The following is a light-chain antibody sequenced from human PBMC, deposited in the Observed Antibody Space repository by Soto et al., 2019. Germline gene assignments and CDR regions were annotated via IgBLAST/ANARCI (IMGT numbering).Light chain of an antibody. V-gene: IGKV1-39*01. CDR1: QNIYTY. Sequence: DIQMTQSPSSLSASVGERVTITCRASQNIYTYLNWYQQKPGKAPNLLIYAASSLQSGVPSRFSGSGSGTNFTLTISSLQLEDSAAYYCQQSNIFPWTFGQGTKVEIK. J-gene: IGKJ1*01. CDR2: AAS. CDR3: QQSNIFPWT.